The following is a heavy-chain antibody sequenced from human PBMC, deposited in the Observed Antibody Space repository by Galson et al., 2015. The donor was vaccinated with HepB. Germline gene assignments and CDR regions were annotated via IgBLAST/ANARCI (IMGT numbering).Heavy chain of an antibody. D-gene: IGHD1-1*01. Sequence: PLRLSCAASGLTFSNYAMNWVRQAPGKGLEWVSGFSGTGGNTYYSDSVKGRFTISRDNSKNTLYLQMNSLRAEDTAVYYCAKALSHATTEAIDIWGQGTMVIVSS. J-gene: IGHJ3*02. CDR3: AKALSHATTEAIDI. CDR1: GLTFSNYA. CDR2: FSGTGGNT. V-gene: IGHV3-23*01.